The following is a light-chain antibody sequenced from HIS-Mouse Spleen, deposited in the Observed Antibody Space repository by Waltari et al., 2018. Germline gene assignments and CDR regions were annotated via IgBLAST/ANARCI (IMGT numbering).Light chain of an antibody. V-gene: IGLV3-21*03. Sequence: SYVLTQPPSVSVAPGKTARITCGGNNIGSKSVHWYQQKPGQAPMLVVYDDSDRPSGMPERFSGSNSGNKATLTISRVEAGDEADYYCQVWDSSSDHVVFGGGTKLTVL. CDR1: NIGSKS. CDR3: QVWDSSSDHVV. J-gene: IGLJ2*01. CDR2: DDS.